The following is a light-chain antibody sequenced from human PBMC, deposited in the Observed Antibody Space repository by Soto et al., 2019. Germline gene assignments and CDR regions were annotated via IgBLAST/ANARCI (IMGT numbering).Light chain of an antibody. Sequence: QSALTQPASVSGSPGQSITISCTGTSSDVGGYKHVSWYQHHPGKAPKLMIYEVSNRPSGVSNRFSGSKPGYTASLTISRLQAEDEADYYCNSQRSSGTRVFGTGTKVTVL. CDR3: NSQRSSGTRV. CDR1: SSDVGGYKH. CDR2: EVS. J-gene: IGLJ1*01. V-gene: IGLV2-14*01.